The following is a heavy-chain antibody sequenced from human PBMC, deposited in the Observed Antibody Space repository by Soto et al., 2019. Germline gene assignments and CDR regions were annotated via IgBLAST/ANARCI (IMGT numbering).Heavy chain of an antibody. CDR3: ARDLGFRGVTGEFDY. CDR2: ISAYNGNT. Sequence: VASVKVSCKASGYTFTSYGISWVRQAPGQGLEWMGWISAYNGNTNYAQKLQGRVTMTTDTSTSTAYMELRSLRSDDTAGYYCARDLGFRGVTGEFDYWGQGTLVTVSS. D-gene: IGHD3-10*01. V-gene: IGHV1-18*01. J-gene: IGHJ4*02. CDR1: GYTFTSYG.